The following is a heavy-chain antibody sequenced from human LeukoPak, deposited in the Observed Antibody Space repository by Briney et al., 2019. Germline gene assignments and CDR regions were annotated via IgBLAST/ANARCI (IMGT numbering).Heavy chain of an antibody. CDR3: ARRRNMVRGVISYAFDI. D-gene: IGHD3-10*01. J-gene: IGHJ3*02. CDR1: GGSFSGYY. CDR2: INHSGST. V-gene: IGHV4-34*01. Sequence: SETLSLTCAVYGGSFSGYYWSWIRQPPGKGLEWIGEINHSGSTNYNPSLKSRVTISVDTSKNQFSLKLSSVPAADTAVYYCARRRNMVRGVISYAFDIWGQGTMVTVSS.